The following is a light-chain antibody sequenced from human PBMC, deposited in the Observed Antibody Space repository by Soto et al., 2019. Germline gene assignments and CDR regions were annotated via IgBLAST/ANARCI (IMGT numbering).Light chain of an antibody. CDR1: SSDVGGYNY. V-gene: IGLV2-11*01. Sequence: QSALTQPRSVSGSPGQSVTISCTGTSSDVGGYNYVSWYQQHPGKAPKLMIYDVSKRPSGVPDRFSGSKSGNTASLTISGLQAEDEADYYCCSFEGRTPLVVFGGGTKLTVL. CDR3: CSFEGRTPLVV. J-gene: IGLJ2*01. CDR2: DVS.